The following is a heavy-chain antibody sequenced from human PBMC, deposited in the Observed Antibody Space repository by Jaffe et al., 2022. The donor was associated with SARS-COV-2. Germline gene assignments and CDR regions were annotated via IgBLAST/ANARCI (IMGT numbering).Heavy chain of an antibody. CDR3: ARAGFEGSWPVENWFDP. J-gene: IGHJ5*02. Sequence: QVQLQESGPGLVKPSETLSLTCTVSGGSISSYYWSWIRQPPGKGLEWIGYIYYSGSTNYNPSLKSRVTISVDTSKNQFSLKLSSVTAADTAVYYCARAGFEGSWPVENWFDPWGQGTLVTVSS. V-gene: IGHV4-59*01. CDR2: IYYSGST. CDR1: GGSISSYY. D-gene: IGHD6-13*01.